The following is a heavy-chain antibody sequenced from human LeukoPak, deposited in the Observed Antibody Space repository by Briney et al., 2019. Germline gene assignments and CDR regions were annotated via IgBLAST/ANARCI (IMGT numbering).Heavy chain of an antibody. CDR2: IKQDGSEK. D-gene: IGHD4-17*01. CDR1: GFTFSSYW. CDR3: ARDPAVDYGDFLIRDAFDI. Sequence: GGSLRLSCAASGFTFSSYWMSWVRQAPGKGLEWVANIKQDGSEKYYVDSVKGRFTISRDNAKNSLYLQMNSLRAEDTAVYYCARDPAVDYGDFLIRDAFDIWGQGTMVTVSS. J-gene: IGHJ3*02. V-gene: IGHV3-7*01.